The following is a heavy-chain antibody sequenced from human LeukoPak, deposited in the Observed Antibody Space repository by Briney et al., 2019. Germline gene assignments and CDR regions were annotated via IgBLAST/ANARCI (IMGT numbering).Heavy chain of an antibody. J-gene: IGHJ4*02. V-gene: IGHV4-61*02. D-gene: IGHD2-21*02. CDR2: IQTSGNT. Sequence: SETLSLTCTVSGGSIRSDNSHWSWVRQPAGKGLEWIGFIQTSGNTGYNPSLRSRVTMSVDTSKNQFSLNLSSVTAAATAMYYCARYLAGYGGDGDWGQGTLVTVSS. CDR1: GGSIRSDNSH. CDR3: ARYLAGYGGDGD.